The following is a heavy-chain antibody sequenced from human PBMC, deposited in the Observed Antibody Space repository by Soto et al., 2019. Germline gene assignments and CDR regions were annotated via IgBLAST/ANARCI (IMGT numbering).Heavy chain of an antibody. CDR3: ARVKVVTATDF. CDR1: GFTFSSCS. D-gene: IGHD2-21*02. CDR2: ISSSSSTI. Sequence: EVQLLESGGGLVQAGGSLRLSCAASGFTFSSCSMNWVRQAPGKGLEWVSYISSSSSTIYYADSVKGRFTISRDNAKNSLYLQMHSLRDGDTAVYYCARVKVVTATDFWGQGTLVTVSS. J-gene: IGHJ4*02. V-gene: IGHV3-48*02.